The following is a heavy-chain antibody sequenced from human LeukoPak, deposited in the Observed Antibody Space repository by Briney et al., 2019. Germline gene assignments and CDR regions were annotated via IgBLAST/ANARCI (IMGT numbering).Heavy chain of an antibody. J-gene: IGHJ4*02. CDR3: ARRGYSDSSGYDY. V-gene: IGHV3-21*01. CDR1: GFTFKSYA. Sequence: GGSLRLSCATSGFTFKSYAMNWVRQSPGKGLEWVSSISGDSTDIYYADSLMGRSTISRVNAKNSLYLQINSLRAEDTAIYYCARRGYSDSSGYDYWGQGTLVTVSS. D-gene: IGHD3-22*01. CDR2: ISGDSTDI.